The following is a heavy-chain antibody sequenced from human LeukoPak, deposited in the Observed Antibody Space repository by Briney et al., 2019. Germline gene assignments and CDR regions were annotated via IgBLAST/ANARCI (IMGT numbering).Heavy chain of an antibody. CDR2: IGGDGRS. J-gene: IGHJ4*02. V-gene: IGHV3-23*01. Sequence: GGSLRLSCAASGFNFGTNAMSWVRQAPGKGLEWVSGIGGDGRSFYTDSVQGRFTISRDNYKNTLFLQISSLTAEDTAIYYCAKDLHYWSGIDYWGQGTLVTVSS. CDR1: GFNFGTNA. D-gene: IGHD3-3*02. CDR3: AKDLHYWSGIDY.